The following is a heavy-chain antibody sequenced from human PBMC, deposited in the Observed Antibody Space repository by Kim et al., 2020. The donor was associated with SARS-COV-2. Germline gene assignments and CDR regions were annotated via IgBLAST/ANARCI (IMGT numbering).Heavy chain of an antibody. D-gene: IGHD6-19*01. Sequence: ESGKGRFTNARDKAKNTLYLQMNRGRAEDTAVYYCARRHFSSGWYYFDYWGQGTLLTVSS. CDR3: ARRHFSSGWYYFDY. J-gene: IGHJ4*02. V-gene: IGHV3-74*01.